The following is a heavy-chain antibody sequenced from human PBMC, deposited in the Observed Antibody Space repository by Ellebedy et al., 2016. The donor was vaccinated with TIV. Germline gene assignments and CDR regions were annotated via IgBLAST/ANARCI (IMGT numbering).Heavy chain of an antibody. CDR3: ARSSQFGTRGYFDL. J-gene: IGHJ2*01. Sequence: ASVKVSXXASGYTFTSYGISWVRQAPGQGLEWMGWISAYNGNTNYAQKLQGRVTMTTDTSTSTAYMELRSLRSDDTAVYYCARSSQFGTRGYFDLWGRGTLVTVSS. V-gene: IGHV1-18*01. CDR1: GYTFTSYG. CDR2: ISAYNGNT. D-gene: IGHD1-14*01.